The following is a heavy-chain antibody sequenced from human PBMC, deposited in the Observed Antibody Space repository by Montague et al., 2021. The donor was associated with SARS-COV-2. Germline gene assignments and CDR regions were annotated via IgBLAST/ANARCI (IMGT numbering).Heavy chain of an antibody. CDR3: ARSIAVAGQEWYYYYGMDV. Sequence: SETLSLTCTVSGGSISSYYWSWIRQPAGKGLEWIGRIYTSGSTNYNPSLKSRVTMSVDTSKNQFSLKLSSVTAADTAVYYCARSIAVAGQEWYYYYGMDVWGQGTTFTVSS. CDR1: GGSISSYY. J-gene: IGHJ6*02. V-gene: IGHV4-4*07. D-gene: IGHD6-19*01. CDR2: IYTSGST.